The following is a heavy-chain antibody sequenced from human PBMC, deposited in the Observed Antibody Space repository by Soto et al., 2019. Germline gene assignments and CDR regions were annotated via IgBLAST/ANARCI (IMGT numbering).Heavy chain of an antibody. CDR2: ISGSGGST. V-gene: IGHV3-23*01. CDR1: GGSISSGDYY. Sequence: ETLSLTCTVSGGSISSGDYYWSWVRQAPGKGLEWVSAISGSGGSTYYADSVKGRFTISRDNSKNTLYLQMNSLRAEDTAVYYCAKLGGNNILTGYYNGYFDYWGQGTLVTVPS. D-gene: IGHD3-9*01. CDR3: AKLGGNNILTGYYNGYFDY. J-gene: IGHJ4*02.